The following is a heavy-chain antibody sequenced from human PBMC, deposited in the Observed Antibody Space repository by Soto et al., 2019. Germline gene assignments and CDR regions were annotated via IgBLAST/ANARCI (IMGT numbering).Heavy chain of an antibody. CDR2: IYYSGRT. Sequence: QEQLQESGPGLVKPSETLSLTCTVSGGSISSYYWSWIRQPPGKGLEWIGYIYYSGRTNYNPSLKSRVTISVDTSKNQFSLKLTSVTAADTAVYYCARGYCSSTSCYIWDNWFDPWGQGTLVTVSS. CDR1: GGSISSYY. CDR3: ARGYCSSTSCYIWDNWFDP. V-gene: IGHV4-59*01. J-gene: IGHJ5*02. D-gene: IGHD2-2*02.